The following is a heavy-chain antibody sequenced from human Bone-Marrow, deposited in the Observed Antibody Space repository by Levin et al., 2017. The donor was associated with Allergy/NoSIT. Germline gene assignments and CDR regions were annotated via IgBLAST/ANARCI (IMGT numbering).Heavy chain of an antibody. CDR1: GFTFSDYY. CDR3: VGGFEN. J-gene: IGHJ3*02. D-gene: IGHD2-15*01. CDR2: ISTGGSPI. V-gene: IGHV3-11*01. Sequence: GGSLRLSSATSGFTFSDYYMSWIRQAPGKGLKFVSYISTGGSPIYYTDSVKGRFTISRDDAKKSLYLQMNSLRVEDTAIYYCVGGFENWGQGTMVIVSS.